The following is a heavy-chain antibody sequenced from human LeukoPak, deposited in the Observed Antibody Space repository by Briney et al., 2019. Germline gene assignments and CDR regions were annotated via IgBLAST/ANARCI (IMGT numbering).Heavy chain of an antibody. V-gene: IGHV4-31*03. J-gene: IGHJ5*02. Sequence: SETLSLTCTVSGGSIGSGGYYWSWIRQHPGKGLEWIGYIYYSGSTYYNPSLKSRVTISVDTSKNQFSLKLSSVTAADTAVYYCANYGSGSYRFDPWGQGTLVTVSS. CDR1: GGSIGSGGYY. CDR2: IYYSGST. CDR3: ANYGSGSYRFDP. D-gene: IGHD3-10*01.